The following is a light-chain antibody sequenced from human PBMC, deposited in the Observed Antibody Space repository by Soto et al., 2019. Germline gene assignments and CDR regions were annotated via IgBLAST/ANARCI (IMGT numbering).Light chain of an antibody. Sequence: EIVLTQSPGTLPLSRGERATLSCRASQSVSSSYLAWYQQKPGQAPRLLIYGASSRATGIPDRFSGSGSGTDFTLTISRLEPEDFAVYYCQQYGSSPQTFGQGTKVEIK. V-gene: IGKV3-20*01. CDR1: QSVSSSY. CDR3: QQYGSSPQT. CDR2: GAS. J-gene: IGKJ1*01.